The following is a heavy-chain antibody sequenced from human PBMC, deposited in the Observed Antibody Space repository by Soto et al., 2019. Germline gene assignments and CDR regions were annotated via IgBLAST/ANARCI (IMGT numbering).Heavy chain of an antibody. CDR3: AREETAWPLAYGLDV. J-gene: IGHJ6*02. CDR1: GFSFSTYS. V-gene: IGHV3-21*01. Sequence: EVQLVESGGGLVKPGGSLRLSCEASGFSFSTYSMHWVRQAPGKGLEWVSSIGRRNDIYYADSVKSRFTISRDNAKNSVSLQMNSLRAEDTAVYYCAREETAWPLAYGLDVWGQGTTVTVSS. CDR2: IGRRNDI. D-gene: IGHD2-21*02.